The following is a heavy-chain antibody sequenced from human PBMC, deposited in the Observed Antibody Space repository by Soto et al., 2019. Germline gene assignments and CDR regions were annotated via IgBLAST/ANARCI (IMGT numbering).Heavy chain of an antibody. CDR3: ARGPTYYDILTGYFPEAEYFQH. V-gene: IGHV4-34*01. J-gene: IGHJ1*01. Sequence: SETLSLTCAVYGGSFSGYYWSWIRQPPGKGLEWIGEINHSGSTNYNPSLKSRVTISVDTSKNQFSLKLSSVTAADTAVYYCARGPTYYDILTGYFPEAEYFQHWGQGTLVTVS. CDR2: INHSGST. D-gene: IGHD3-9*01. CDR1: GGSFSGYY.